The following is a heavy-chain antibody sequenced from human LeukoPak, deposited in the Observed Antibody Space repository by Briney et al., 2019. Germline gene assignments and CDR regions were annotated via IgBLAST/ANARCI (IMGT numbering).Heavy chain of an antibody. V-gene: IGHV4-59*08. Sequence: SETLSLTCTVSGGSISSYYWSWIRQPPGKGLEWIGNIYDRGSTKYNPSLKSRVTISVDTSRNQFSLKLSSVTAADTAVYYCARLRSHCGGGSCYYRDFDYWGQGTLVTVSS. CDR2: IYDRGST. CDR3: ARLRSHCGGGSCYYRDFDY. CDR1: GGSISSYY. D-gene: IGHD2-15*01. J-gene: IGHJ4*02.